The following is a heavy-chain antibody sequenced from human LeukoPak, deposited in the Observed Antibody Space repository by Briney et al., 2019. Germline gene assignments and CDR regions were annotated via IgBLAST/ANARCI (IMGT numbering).Heavy chain of an antibody. CDR1: GGSISGYY. CDR3: ARGVTQ. J-gene: IGHJ4*02. Sequence: SETLSLTCTVSGGSISGYYWSWIRQPPGKGLEWIGYIYNSGSANYNPSLQSRLTISIDTSKTQFSLRLTSVTAADTAVYFCARGVTQWGQGTLVTVSS. CDR2: IYNSGSA. V-gene: IGHV4-59*01. D-gene: IGHD2-21*02.